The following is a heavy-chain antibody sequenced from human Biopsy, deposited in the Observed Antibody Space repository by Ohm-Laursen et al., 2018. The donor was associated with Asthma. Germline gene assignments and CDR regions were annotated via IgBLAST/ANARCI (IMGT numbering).Heavy chain of an antibody. CDR3: ARGSGSSLSYPDAFDI. Sequence: SSVKVSCKASGYTFTSYYMHWVRQAPGQGLEWMGIINPSGGSTSYAQKFQGRVTMTRDTSTSTVYMELSSLRSADTAVYYCARGSGSSLSYPDAFDIWGQGTMVTVS. D-gene: IGHD2-2*01. CDR1: GYTFTSYY. CDR2: INPSGGST. V-gene: IGHV1-46*01. J-gene: IGHJ3*02.